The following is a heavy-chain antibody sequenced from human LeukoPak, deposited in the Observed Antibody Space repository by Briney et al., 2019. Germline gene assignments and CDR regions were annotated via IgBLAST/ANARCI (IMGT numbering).Heavy chain of an antibody. CDR1: GGSFSGYY. V-gene: IGHV4-34*01. CDR2: INHSGST. Sequence: SETLSLTCAVYGGSFSGYYWSWIRQPPGKGLEWIGEINHSGSTNYNPPLKSRVTISVDTSKNQFSLKLSSVTAADTAVYYCARGTRGYSYGYNYWGQGTLVTVSS. CDR3: ARGTRGYSYGYNY. D-gene: IGHD5-18*01. J-gene: IGHJ4*02.